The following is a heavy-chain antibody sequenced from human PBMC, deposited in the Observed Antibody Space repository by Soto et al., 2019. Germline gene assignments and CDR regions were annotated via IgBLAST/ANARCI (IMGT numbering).Heavy chain of an antibody. CDR3: AKDKGVFNWATSYFDY. Sequence: PWGSLRLSCAASGFTFINYAIHFVRQSPFKWLEWVALTSYDGNNEYYTDSVKGRFTISRDNSKNTLFLQMNSPRPEDTAVYYRAKDKGVFNWATSYFDYWGQGALVTVSS. V-gene: IGHV3-30*18. D-gene: IGHD1-1*01. CDR1: GFTFINYA. CDR2: TSYDGNNE. J-gene: IGHJ4*02.